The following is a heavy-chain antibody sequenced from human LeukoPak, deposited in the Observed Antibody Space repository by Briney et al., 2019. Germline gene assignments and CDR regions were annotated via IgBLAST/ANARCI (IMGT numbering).Heavy chain of an antibody. J-gene: IGHJ4*02. V-gene: IGHV3-7*03. CDR3: AREAAY. D-gene: IGHD6-25*01. CDR2: IKGDGSEK. CDR1: GFTFSYYW. Sequence: GGSLRLSCATSGFTFSYYWMTRVRQAPGKGLEWLANIKGDGSEKNYVASMKGRFTISRDNVNNSLYLHLNNLRVEDTAMYYCAREAAYWGQGTRVTVSS.